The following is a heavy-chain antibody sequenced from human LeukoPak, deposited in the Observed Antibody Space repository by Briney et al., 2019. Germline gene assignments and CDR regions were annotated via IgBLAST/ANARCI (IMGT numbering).Heavy chain of an antibody. CDR2: INSNNGDT. CDR3: ARERSGILGYYYYGMDV. V-gene: IGHV1-2*06. D-gene: IGHD3-10*01. CDR1: GYTFTDYF. Sequence: RASVKVSCKASGYTFTDYFIHWVRQAPGQGLEWMGRINSNNGDTNTAQKLQGRVTMTRDTSISTVYMELSRLRSDDTAVYYCARERSGILGYYYYGMDVWGQGTTVTVSS. J-gene: IGHJ6*02.